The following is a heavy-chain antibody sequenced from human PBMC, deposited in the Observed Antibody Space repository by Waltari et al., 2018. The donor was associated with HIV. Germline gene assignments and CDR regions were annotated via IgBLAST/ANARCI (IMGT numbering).Heavy chain of an antibody. CDR1: GPSISSRRYY. J-gene: IGHJ5*01. V-gene: IGHV4-39*01. D-gene: IGHD3-10*01. CDR3: ARHDGTSYYFGSDMNPRPFSFWFAS. Sequence: QLLLQESGPGLVRPSETLSLTCTVTGPSISSRRYYWGWVRQPPGKGLEWIVSTMYSGSTYNSPALKSRVAISVDTSRNQFSLNLTSVTAADTALYYCARHDGTSYYFGSDMNPRPFSFWFASWGQGILVTVSS. CDR2: TMYSGST.